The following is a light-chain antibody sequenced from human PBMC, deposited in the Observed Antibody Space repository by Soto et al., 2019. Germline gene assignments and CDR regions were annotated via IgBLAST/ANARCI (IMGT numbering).Light chain of an antibody. V-gene: IGKV1-33*01. Sequence: DIQMIQSPSSLSASVGDRVTITCQASQEISNYLNWYQQKPGKAPKLLIYDASNLERGVPSRFSGRGSGTDFTFTISSLQPEDFATYYCQQYAHRPRTFGRGTKVEIK. J-gene: IGKJ1*01. CDR3: QQYAHRPRT. CDR2: DAS. CDR1: QEISNY.